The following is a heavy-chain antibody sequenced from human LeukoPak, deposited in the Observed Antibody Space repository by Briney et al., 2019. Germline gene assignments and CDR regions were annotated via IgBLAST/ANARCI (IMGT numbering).Heavy chain of an antibody. Sequence: GKSLRLSCAASGFTFSTYGMHWVRQAPGKGLEWVAFIRYDGSNKYYADSVKGRFTISRDNSKNTLYLQMNSLRAEDTAVYYCAKIRVGTNYYYYYMDVWGKGTTVTVSS. D-gene: IGHD1-26*01. CDR1: GFTFSTYG. CDR2: IRYDGSNK. J-gene: IGHJ6*03. CDR3: AKIRVGTNYYYYYMDV. V-gene: IGHV3-30*02.